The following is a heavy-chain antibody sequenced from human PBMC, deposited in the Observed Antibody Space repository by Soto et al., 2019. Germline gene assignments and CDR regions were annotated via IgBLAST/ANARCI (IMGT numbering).Heavy chain of an antibody. D-gene: IGHD3-22*01. CDR3: ASAYSSGYYRPRSPKTDAFEN. CDR2: IYYSGST. J-gene: IGHJ3*02. Sequence: KSSETLSLTCTVSGGSISSGDYYWSWIRQPPGKGLEWIGYIYYSGSTYYNPSLKSRVTISVDTSKNQFSLKLSSVTAADTAVYSCASAYSSGYYRPRSPKTDAFENWGQGTMVTVSS. CDR1: GGSISSGDYY. V-gene: IGHV4-30-4*01.